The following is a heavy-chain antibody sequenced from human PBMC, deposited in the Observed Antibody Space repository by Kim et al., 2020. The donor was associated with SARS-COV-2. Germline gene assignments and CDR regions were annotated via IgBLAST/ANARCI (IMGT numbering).Heavy chain of an antibody. J-gene: IGHJ3*02. Sequence: ASVKVSCKASGYTFTSYYMHWVRQAPGQGLEWMGIINPSGGSTRYAQKFQGRVTMTRDTSTSTVYMELSSLRSEDTAVYYCARQSGWRGAFDSWGQGTMVTVSS. V-gene: IGHV1-46*01. CDR1: GYTFTSYY. CDR2: INPSGGST. CDR3: ARQSGWRGAFDS. D-gene: IGHD3-10*01.